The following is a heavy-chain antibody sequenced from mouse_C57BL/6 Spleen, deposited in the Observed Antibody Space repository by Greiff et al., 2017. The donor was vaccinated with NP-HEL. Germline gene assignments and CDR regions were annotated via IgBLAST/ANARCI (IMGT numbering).Heavy chain of an antibody. CDR3: ARRGFAY. CDR1: GYTFTDYN. Sequence: EVQLQQSGPELVKPGASVKIPCTASGYTFTDYNMDWVKQSHGKSLEWIGDINPNNGGTIYNQKFKGKATLTVDKSASTAYMELRSLTSEDTAVYYCARRGFAYWGQGTLVTVSA. V-gene: IGHV1-18*01. CDR2: INPNNGGT. J-gene: IGHJ3*01.